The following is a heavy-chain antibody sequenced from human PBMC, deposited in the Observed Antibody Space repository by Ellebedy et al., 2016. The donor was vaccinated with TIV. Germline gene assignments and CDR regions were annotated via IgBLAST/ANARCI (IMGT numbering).Heavy chain of an antibody. CDR3: VKRMDAFHGGDH. D-gene: IGHD2-2*01. J-gene: IGHJ5*02. Sequence: GGSLRLSCVASGFTLTNYWMHWVRQAPGKGLEWVSRLFSFETDTNYARSVRGRFTISRDNSKNTMYLQMNSLRGDDTAMYYCVKRMDAFHGGDHWGQGAQVTVSS. CDR1: GFTLTNYW. CDR2: LFSFETDT. V-gene: IGHV3-74*01.